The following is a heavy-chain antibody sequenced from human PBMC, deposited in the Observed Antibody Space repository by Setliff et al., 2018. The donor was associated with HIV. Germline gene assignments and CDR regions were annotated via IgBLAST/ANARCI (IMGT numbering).Heavy chain of an antibody. D-gene: IGHD3-10*01. CDR1: GYSFPNYW. Sequence: GESLKISCKGSGYSFPNYWIGWVRQMPGKGLEWMGIIYPDDSDTRYSPSFQGQVTISADKSISTAYLQWSSLKASDTAMYYCARIWLGAQDAFDIWGQGTMVTVSS. CDR2: IYPDDSDT. V-gene: IGHV5-51*01. CDR3: ARIWLGAQDAFDI. J-gene: IGHJ3*02.